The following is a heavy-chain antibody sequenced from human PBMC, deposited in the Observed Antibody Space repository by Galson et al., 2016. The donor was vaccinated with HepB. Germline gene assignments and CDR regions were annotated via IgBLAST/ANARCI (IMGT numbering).Heavy chain of an antibody. CDR3: AKDRDHFGDYVFDY. CDR2: IRGSGGST. D-gene: IGHD4-17*01. J-gene: IGHJ4*02. Sequence: SLRLSCAASGFTFSSYDMSWVRQAPGKGLEWVSAIRGSGGSTFYADSVKGRFTISRDNSMNTLYLQMNSLRADDTALYYCAKDRDHFGDYVFDYWGQGTLVTVSS. CDR1: GFTFSSYD. V-gene: IGHV3-23*01.